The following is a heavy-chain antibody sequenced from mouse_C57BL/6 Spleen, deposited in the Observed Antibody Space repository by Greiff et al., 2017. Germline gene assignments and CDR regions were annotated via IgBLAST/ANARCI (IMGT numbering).Heavy chain of an antibody. Sequence: QVQLQQSGAELVKPGASVKMSCKASGYTFTSYCITWVKQRPGQGLEWIGDIYPGSGSTNYNEKFKSKATLTVDTSSSTAYMQLSSLTSEDSAVYCCARVGSCYDYWGQGTTLTVSS. J-gene: IGHJ2*01. CDR2: IYPGSGST. D-gene: IGHD3-2*02. V-gene: IGHV1-55*01. CDR3: ARVGSCYDY. CDR1: GYTFTSYC.